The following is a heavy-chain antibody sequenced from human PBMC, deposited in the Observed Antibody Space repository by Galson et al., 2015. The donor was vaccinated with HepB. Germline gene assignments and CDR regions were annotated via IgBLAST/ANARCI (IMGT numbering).Heavy chain of an antibody. D-gene: IGHD3-22*01. J-gene: IGHJ4*02. CDR2: ISYDGSNK. V-gene: IGHV3-30*18. CDR1: GFTFSSYG. CDR3: AKGEYYYGSSGYYAVPKSYFDY. Sequence: SLRLSCAASGFTFSSYGMHWVRQAPGKGLEWVAVISYDGSNKYYADSVKGRFTISRDNSKNTLYLQMNSLRAEDTAVYYCAKGEYYYGSSGYYAVPKSYFDYWGQGTLVTVSS.